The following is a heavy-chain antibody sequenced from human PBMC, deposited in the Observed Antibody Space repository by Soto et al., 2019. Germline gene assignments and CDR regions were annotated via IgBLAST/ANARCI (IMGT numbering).Heavy chain of an antibody. Sequence: PGGSLRLSCSASGFTFSSYAMSGVRQAPGKGLEWVSAISGSGGSTYYADSVKGRFTISRDNSKNTLYLQMNSLRAEDTAVYYCAKFYIARPPFESVGLYGMDVWGQGTTVTVSS. D-gene: IGHD6-6*01. CDR2: ISGSGGST. CDR1: GFTFSSYA. CDR3: AKFYIARPPFESVGLYGMDV. J-gene: IGHJ6*02. V-gene: IGHV3-23*01.